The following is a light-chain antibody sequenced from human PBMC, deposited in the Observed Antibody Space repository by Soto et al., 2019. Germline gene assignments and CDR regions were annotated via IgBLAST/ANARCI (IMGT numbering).Light chain of an antibody. CDR1: SSDVGGYNF. Sequence: QSVLTQPRSVSGSPGQSVTISCTGTSSDVGGYNFVSWYQQYPGKAPKLIIYDVSKRPSGVPDRFSGSKSGNTASLTISGLQAEDEADYYCCSYAGSTTYVVFGGGTKLTVL. CDR3: CSYAGSTTYVV. CDR2: DVS. V-gene: IGLV2-11*01. J-gene: IGLJ2*01.